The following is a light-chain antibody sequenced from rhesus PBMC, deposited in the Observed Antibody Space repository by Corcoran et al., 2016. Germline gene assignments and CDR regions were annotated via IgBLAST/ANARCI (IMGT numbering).Light chain of an antibody. V-gene: IGKV1S12*01. CDR3: QHYYDKPFT. Sequence: DIQLTQSPSALSASVGDRVTISCRASQNIYSSLAWYQQRPGKAPRLLIYAASSLRHGIPSRFRGSGSRTDFTLTISSLQPEDSAVFYCQHYYDKPFTFGPGTKLDIK. J-gene: IGKJ3*01. CDR2: AAS. CDR1: QNIYSS.